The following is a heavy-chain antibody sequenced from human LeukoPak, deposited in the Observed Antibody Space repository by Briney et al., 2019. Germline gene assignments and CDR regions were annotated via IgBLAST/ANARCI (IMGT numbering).Heavy chain of an antibody. Sequence: ASVKVSFKASGYTFTGYYMHWVRQAPRQGLEWMGWINPNSGDTNYAQKFQGRVSMTRDTSISTAYMDLSGLRSDETALYYCARGLGWDSGTYLGAWGQGTLVTVSS. CDR1: GYTFTGYY. J-gene: IGHJ5*02. CDR2: INPNSGDT. V-gene: IGHV1-2*02. CDR3: ARGLGWDSGTYLGA. D-gene: IGHD1-26*01.